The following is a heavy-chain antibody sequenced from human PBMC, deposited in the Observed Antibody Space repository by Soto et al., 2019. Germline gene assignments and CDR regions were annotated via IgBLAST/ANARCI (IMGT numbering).Heavy chain of an antibody. V-gene: IGHV4-59*12. J-gene: IGHJ4*02. CDR1: GGSISNSY. Sequence: SETLSLTCTVSGGSISNSYRSWIRQSPGKGLEWIGYIYSSGSTNYNPSLKSRVTISVDKSKNQFSLKLSSVTAADTAVYYCARDVELDGSGSYYDYWGQGTLVTVSS. CDR2: IYSSGST. D-gene: IGHD3-10*01. CDR3: ARDVELDGSGSYYDY.